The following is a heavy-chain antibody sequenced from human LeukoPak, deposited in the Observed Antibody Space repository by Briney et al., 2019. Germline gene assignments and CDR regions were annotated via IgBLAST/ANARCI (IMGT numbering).Heavy chain of an antibody. D-gene: IGHD5-18*01. CDR1: GDSVSSNSAA. J-gene: IGHJ4*02. V-gene: IGHV6-1*01. CDR2: TYFRSKWYT. CDR3: ASTSNSALGLPYFDH. Sequence: PSQTLSLTCAISGDSVSSNSAAWNWIRQSPSRGLEWLGRTYFRSKWYTDYALSLKSRITINPDTPKNQFSLHMSSVTAADTAVYYCASTSNSALGLPYFDHWGQGSLVTVSS.